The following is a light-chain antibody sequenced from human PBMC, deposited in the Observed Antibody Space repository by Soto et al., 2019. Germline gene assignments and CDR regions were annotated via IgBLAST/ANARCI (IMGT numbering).Light chain of an antibody. V-gene: IGLV2-23*02. J-gene: IGLJ1*01. Sequence: QSVLTQPASVSGSPGHSITISCTGTSSEVGYYNLVSWYQHHPGKAPKLIIYEVNKRPSGVSNRFSGSKSGNTASLTISGLQAEDEADYHCCSYAGSSTYVFGTGTKVTVL. CDR3: CSYAGSSTYV. CDR1: SSEVGYYNL. CDR2: EVN.